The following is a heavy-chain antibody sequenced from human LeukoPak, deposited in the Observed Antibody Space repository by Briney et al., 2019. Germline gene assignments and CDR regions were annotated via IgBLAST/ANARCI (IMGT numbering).Heavy chain of an antibody. D-gene: IGHD4-17*01. CDR2: IYYSGST. Sequence: PSETLSLTCTVSGGSISSSSYYWGWIRQPPGKGLEWIGSIYYSGSTYYNPSLKSRVTISVDTSKNQFSLKLSSVTAADTAVYYCARDSGYGDPFDYWGQGTLVTVSS. CDR1: GGSISSSSYY. V-gene: IGHV4-39*02. CDR3: ARDSGYGDPFDY. J-gene: IGHJ4*02.